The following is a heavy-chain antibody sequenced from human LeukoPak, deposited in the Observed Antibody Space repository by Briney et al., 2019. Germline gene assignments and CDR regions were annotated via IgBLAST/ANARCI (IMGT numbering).Heavy chain of an antibody. CDR1: GFTISTYW. J-gene: IGHJ3*02. CDR2: IKSDGRST. CDR3: GRPQNPEIFGYGAFDI. Sequence: GGSLLLSCAASGFTISTYWIHWVRQAPGKGLVWVSRIKSDGRSTSYADSVKGRFTISRDNAKNTVYLQMNSLRAEDTAVYYCGRPQNPEIFGYGAFDIWGQGTMVTVSS. V-gene: IGHV3-74*01. D-gene: IGHD3-9*01.